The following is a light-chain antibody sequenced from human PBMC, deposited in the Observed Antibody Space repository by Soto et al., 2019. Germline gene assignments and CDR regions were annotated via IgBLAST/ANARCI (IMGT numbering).Light chain of an antibody. CDR3: SSFAGNNNLV. V-gene: IGLV9-49*01. CDR1: SGYSNYK. J-gene: IGLJ2*01. CDR2: VGTGGIVG. Sequence: QSVLTQPPSASASLGASVTLTCTLSSGYSNYKVDWYQQRPGKGPRFVMRVGTGGIVGSKGDGIPDRFSGSKSGNTASLTVSGLQAEDEADYYCSSFAGNNNLVFGGGTKLTVL.